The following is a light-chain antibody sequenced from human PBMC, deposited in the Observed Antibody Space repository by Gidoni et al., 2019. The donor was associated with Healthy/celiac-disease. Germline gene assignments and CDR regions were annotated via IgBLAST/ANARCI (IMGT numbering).Light chain of an antibody. CDR1: QSISSY. CDR2: AAS. J-gene: IGKJ2*01. V-gene: IGKV1-39*01. CDR3: QQSYSTTRT. Sequence: DIQMTQSPSSLSASVGDIVTITCRASQSISSYLNWYQQKPGKAPKLLIYAASNLQSWVPSRFSGSGSVTDFTLTISSLQPEDFATYYCQQSYSTTRTCGQGTKLEIK.